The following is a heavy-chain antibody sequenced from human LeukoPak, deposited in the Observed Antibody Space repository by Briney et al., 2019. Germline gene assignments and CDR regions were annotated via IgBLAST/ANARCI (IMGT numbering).Heavy chain of an antibody. D-gene: IGHD5-24*01. J-gene: IGHJ4*02. CDR2: SYYSGTT. CDR3: ARVPVELATPDY. V-gene: IGHV4-59*01. CDR1: GGSISNFY. Sequence: SETLSLTCTVSGGSISNFYWSWIRQPPRKGREWIGYSYYSGTTNYNPSLKSRVTISVDASKNQFSLKLSSVTAADTAVYYCARVPVELATPDYWGQGTLVTVSS.